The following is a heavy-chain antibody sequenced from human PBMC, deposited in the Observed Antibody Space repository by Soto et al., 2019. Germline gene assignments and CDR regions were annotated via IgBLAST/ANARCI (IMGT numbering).Heavy chain of an antibody. CDR2: IYYSGST. V-gene: IGHV4-39*01. CDR3: ARLGAFYSSSWNYYYYGMDV. CDR1: GGSISSSSYY. J-gene: IGHJ6*02. D-gene: IGHD6-13*01. Sequence: SETLSLTCTVSGGSISSSSYYWGWIRQPPGKGLEWIGSIYYSGSTYYNPSLKSRVTISVDTSKNQFSLKLSSVTAADTAVYYCARLGAFYSSSWNYYYYGMDVWGQGTTVTVPS.